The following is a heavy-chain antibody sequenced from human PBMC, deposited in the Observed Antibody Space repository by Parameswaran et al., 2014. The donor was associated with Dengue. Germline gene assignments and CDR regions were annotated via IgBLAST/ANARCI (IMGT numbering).Heavy chain of an antibody. J-gene: IGHJ4*02. D-gene: IGHD5-18*01. CDR3: AREGALGYSYVVDY. V-gene: IGHV4-39*02. CDR2: IYYSGST. Sequence: WIRQPPGKGLEWIGSIYYSGSTYYNPSLKSRVTISVDTSKNQFSLKLSSVTAADTAVYYCAREGALGYSYVVDYWGQGTLVTVSS.